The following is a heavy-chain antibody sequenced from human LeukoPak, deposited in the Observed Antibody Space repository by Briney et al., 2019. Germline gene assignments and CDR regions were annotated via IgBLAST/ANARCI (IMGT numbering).Heavy chain of an antibody. V-gene: IGHV7-4-1*02. Sequence: ASVKVSCKASGYTFTSYAMNWARQAPGQGLEWMGWINTNTGNPTYAQGFTGRFVFSLDTSVSTAYLQISSLKAEDTAVYYCARGGDYYNSSGPDFDSWGKEPLVPVSS. D-gene: IGHD3-22*01. CDR3: ARGGDYYNSSGPDFDS. J-gene: IGHJ4*02. CDR1: GYTFTSYA. CDR2: INTNTGNP.